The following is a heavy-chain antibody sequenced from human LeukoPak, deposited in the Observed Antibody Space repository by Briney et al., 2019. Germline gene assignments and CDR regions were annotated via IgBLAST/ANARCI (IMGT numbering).Heavy chain of an antibody. V-gene: IGHV3-53*01. CDR3: ARDPAMVRGVYDAFDI. CDR2: IYSGGST. Sequence: GGSLRLSCAASGFTFSSYGMSWVRQAPGKGLEWVSVIYSGGSTYYADSVKGRFTISRDNSKNTLYLQMNSLRAEDTAVYYCARDPAMVRGVYDAFDIWGQGTMVTVSS. D-gene: IGHD3-10*01. CDR1: GFTFSSYG. J-gene: IGHJ3*02.